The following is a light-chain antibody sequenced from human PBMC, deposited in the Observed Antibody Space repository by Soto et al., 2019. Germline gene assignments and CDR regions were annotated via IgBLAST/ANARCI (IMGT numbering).Light chain of an antibody. J-gene: IGKJ1*01. Sequence: EIVLTQSPGTLSLSPGERATLSCRASQSVSSSYLAWYQQKPGQAPRLLIYGASNRATGIPDRFSGSGSGTGFTLTISRLEPEDFAVYYCQQYGSSGTFGQGTKVDI. CDR2: GAS. V-gene: IGKV3-20*01. CDR3: QQYGSSGT. CDR1: QSVSSSY.